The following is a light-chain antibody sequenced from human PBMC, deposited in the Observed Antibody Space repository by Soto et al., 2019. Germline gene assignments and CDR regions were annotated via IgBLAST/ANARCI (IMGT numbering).Light chain of an antibody. J-gene: IGKJ4*01. CDR2: GAS. CDR1: QSIIFSY. CDR3: QQYGSSPVT. V-gene: IGKV3-20*01. Sequence: EIVLTQSPGTLSLSPGERATLSCRASQSIIFSYLAWYQQKPGQAPRLLIYGASSRATGIPDRFSGSGSGTGFTLTISRLEPEDFAVYYCQQYGSSPVTFGGGTKVDIK.